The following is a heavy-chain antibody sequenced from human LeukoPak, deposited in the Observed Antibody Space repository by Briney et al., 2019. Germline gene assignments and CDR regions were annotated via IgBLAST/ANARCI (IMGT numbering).Heavy chain of an antibody. Sequence: GGSLRLSCAASGFTFTSNAMHWVRQAPGKGLEWVAVSSYDGTNKYYADSVKGRFTISRDNSKNTLYLQMNSLRAEDTAVYYCAKDPMGSGYFDPFHIWGQGTKVTVSS. D-gene: IGHD3-9*01. CDR2: SSYDGTNK. CDR1: GFTFTSNA. CDR3: AKDPMGSGYFDPFHI. J-gene: IGHJ3*02. V-gene: IGHV3-30*18.